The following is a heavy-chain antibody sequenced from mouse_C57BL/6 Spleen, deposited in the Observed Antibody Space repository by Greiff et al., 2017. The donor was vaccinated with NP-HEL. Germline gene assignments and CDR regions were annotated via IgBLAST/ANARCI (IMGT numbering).Heavy chain of an antibody. J-gene: IGHJ2*01. Sequence: QVQLQQPGAELVMPGASVKLSCKASGYTFTSYWMHWVKQRPGQGLEWIGEIDPSDSYTNYNQKFKGKSTLTVDKSSSTAYMQLSSLTSEDSAVYYCARWGTYYGGFAYWGQGTTLTVSS. CDR2: IDPSDSYT. CDR3: ARWGTYYGGFAY. CDR1: GYTFTSYW. D-gene: IGHD1-1*01. V-gene: IGHV1-69*01.